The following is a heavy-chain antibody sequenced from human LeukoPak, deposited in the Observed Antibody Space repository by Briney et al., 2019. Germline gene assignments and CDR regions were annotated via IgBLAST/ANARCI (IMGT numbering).Heavy chain of an antibody. Sequence: GGSLRLSCAASGFTFSSYSIHWVRQAPGMGLEWVALISYDGSNKYYADSVKGRFTISRDNSKNTLYLQMNSLRAEDTAVYYCAKGAYRIDDAFDIWGQGTMVTVSS. CDR3: AKGAYRIDDAFDI. D-gene: IGHD2-15*01. CDR2: ISYDGSNK. J-gene: IGHJ3*02. CDR1: GFTFSSYS. V-gene: IGHV3-30*04.